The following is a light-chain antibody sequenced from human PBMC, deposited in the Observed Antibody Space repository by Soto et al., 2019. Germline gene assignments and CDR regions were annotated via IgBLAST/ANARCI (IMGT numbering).Light chain of an antibody. V-gene: IGKV1-17*01. CDR2: AAS. J-gene: IGKJ5*01. CDR1: QGIGKD. CDR3: QQFKSYPIT. Sequence: IQMTQSPSSLSASVGDSVTITCRASQGIGKDLGWYQQKPGKAPRRLIYAASSLQGGVPSTFSGSGSGTEFTLTISSLQPEDFGTYYCQQFKSYPITFGQGTRLEIK.